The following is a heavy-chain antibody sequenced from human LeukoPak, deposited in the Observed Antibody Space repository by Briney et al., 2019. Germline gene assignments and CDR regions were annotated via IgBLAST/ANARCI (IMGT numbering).Heavy chain of an antibody. J-gene: IGHJ3*02. V-gene: IGHV3-23*01. CDR3: AKAVDLATISVDI. CDR1: GFTFDSYG. Sequence: GGSLRLSCAASGFTFDSYGMNWVRQAPGKGLEWVLGISGSGVYTYYADSVKGRFTISRDNSKNTLYLVMNSLRVDDTAVYYCAKAVDLATISVDIWGQGTMVTVSS. D-gene: IGHD5-24*01. CDR2: ISGSGVYT.